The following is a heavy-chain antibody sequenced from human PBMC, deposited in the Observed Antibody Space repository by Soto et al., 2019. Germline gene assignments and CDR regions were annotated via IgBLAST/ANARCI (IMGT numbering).Heavy chain of an antibody. V-gene: IGHV4-39*07. CDR2: IYYSGST. CDR3: ARYRKYYDFWSGHHGMDV. CDR1: GGSISSSSYY. Sequence: PSETLSLTCTVSGGSISSSSYYWGWIRQPPRKGLEWSGSIYYSGSTYYNPSLNSRVTISVDTSKYQFSLKLSSVPAADTVVYYCARYRKYYDFWSGHHGMDVWGQGTTVTVSS. D-gene: IGHD3-3*01. J-gene: IGHJ6*02.